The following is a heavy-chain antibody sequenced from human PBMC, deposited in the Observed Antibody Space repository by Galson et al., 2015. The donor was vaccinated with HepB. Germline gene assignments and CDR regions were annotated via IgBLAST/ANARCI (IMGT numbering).Heavy chain of an antibody. CDR1: GFTFSSYA. Sequence: SLRLSCAASGFTFSSYAMHWVRQAPGKGLEWVAVISYDGSNKYYADSVKGRFTISRDNSKNTLYLQMNSLRAEDTAVYYCAREGTGYCSGGSCYLEYFQHWGQGTPVTVSS. V-gene: IGHV3-30-3*01. J-gene: IGHJ1*01. CDR2: ISYDGSNK. CDR3: AREGTGYCSGGSCYLEYFQH. D-gene: IGHD2-15*01.